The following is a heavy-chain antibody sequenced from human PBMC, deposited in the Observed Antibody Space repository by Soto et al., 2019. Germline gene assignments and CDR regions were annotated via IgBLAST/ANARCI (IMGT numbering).Heavy chain of an antibody. CDR1: GYTFTTSW. CDR3: ARYWHSYSSNYYYGLDV. V-gene: IGHV5-51*01. CDR2: IYPGDSDT. Sequence: PGESLKITCKTCGYTFTTSWTGWVRQMPGKGLEWMGIIYPGDSDTRYSPPFRGHVTISADKSISTAYLHWSSLEASDSALYYCARYWHSYSSNYYYGLDVRGQGTSVTGCS. J-gene: IGHJ6*01. D-gene: IGHD5-18*01.